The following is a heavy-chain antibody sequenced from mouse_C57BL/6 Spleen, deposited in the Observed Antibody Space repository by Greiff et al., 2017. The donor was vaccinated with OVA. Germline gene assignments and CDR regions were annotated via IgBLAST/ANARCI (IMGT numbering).Heavy chain of an antibody. CDR3: ARQHTTVVADWYFDV. CDR2: ISGGGGNT. D-gene: IGHD1-1*01. Sequence: EVKLVESGGGLVKPGGSLKLSCAASGFTFSSYTMSWVRQTPEKRLEWVATISGGGGNTYYPDSVKGRFTISRDNAKNTLYLQMSSLRSEDTALYYCARQHTTVVADWYFDVWGTGTTVTVSS. V-gene: IGHV5-9*01. J-gene: IGHJ1*03. CDR1: GFTFSSYT.